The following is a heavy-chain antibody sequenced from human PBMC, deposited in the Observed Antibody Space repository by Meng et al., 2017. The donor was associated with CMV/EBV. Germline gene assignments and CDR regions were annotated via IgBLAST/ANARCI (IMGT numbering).Heavy chain of an antibody. Sequence: SETLSLTCTVSGGSVSSGSYYWSWIRQPPGKGLEWIGYIYYSGSTNYNPSLKSRVTISVDTSKNQFSLKLSSVTAADTAVYYCAREDLAAAGLYGMDVWGQGTTVTVPS. J-gene: IGHJ6*02. CDR2: IYYSGST. D-gene: IGHD6-13*01. V-gene: IGHV4-61*01. CDR3: AREDLAAAGLYGMDV. CDR1: GGSVSSGSYY.